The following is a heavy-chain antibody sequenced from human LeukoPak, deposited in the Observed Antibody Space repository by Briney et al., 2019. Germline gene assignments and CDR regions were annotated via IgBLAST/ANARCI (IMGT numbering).Heavy chain of an antibody. CDR2: ISGSSSYI. J-gene: IGHJ4*02. V-gene: IGHV3-21*01. CDR3: ARDRDDFWSGSPDY. CDR1: GFTFSDYS. D-gene: IGHD3-3*01. Sequence: GGSLRLSCAASGFTFSDYSMNWVRQAPGKGLEWVSSISGSSSYIYYADSVKGRFTISRDNAKNSLYLLMSSLRAEDTALYYCARDRDDFWSGSPDYWGQGTLVTVSS.